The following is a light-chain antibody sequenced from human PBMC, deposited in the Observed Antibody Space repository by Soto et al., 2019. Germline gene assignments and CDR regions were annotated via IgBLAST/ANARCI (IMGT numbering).Light chain of an antibody. J-gene: IGLJ2*01. CDR1: SGDVGRYDS. Sequence: QSVLTXPASVSGSPGQSLTISCTGTSGDVGRYDSVSWYKHRPGKVPELIIFSDRFSGSKSGNTASLTISGLQAEDEADYYCSSYTTNRTPVFGGGTKVTVL. V-gene: IGLV2-14*01. CDR3: SSYTTNRTPV.